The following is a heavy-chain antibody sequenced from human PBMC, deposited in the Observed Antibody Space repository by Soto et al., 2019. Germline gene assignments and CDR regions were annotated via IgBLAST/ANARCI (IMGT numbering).Heavy chain of an antibody. CDR2: TSADNGDT. CDR3: ARDERGTCTSSICYYFDY. CDR1: VYTFTHYG. J-gene: IGHJ4*02. D-gene: IGHD2-2*01. V-gene: IGHV1-18*04. Sequence: QVQLVQSGAEVKEPGASVKVSCKASVYTFTHYGFSWVRQAPGQGLEWLAWTSADNGDTNYAPKLQGRVTLTTDTSTGPAYIALRSLRSDDTAVYYCARDERGTCTSSICYYFDYWGQGTLVTVSS.